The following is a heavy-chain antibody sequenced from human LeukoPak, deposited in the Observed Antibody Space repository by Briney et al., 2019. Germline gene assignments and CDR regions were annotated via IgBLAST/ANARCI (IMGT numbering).Heavy chain of an antibody. CDR2: ISSSSSYI. V-gene: IGHV3-21*06. J-gene: IGHJ6*03. CDR3: AREFGRYCSGGSCRNYYMDV. Sequence: PGGSLRLSCAASGFTFSSYSMNWVRQAPGKGLEWVSSISSSSSYIYYADSVKGRFTISRDNSKNSLYLQMNSLRAEDTAVYYCAREFGRYCSGGSCRNYYMDVWGKGTTVTVSS. CDR1: GFTFSSYS. D-gene: IGHD2-15*01.